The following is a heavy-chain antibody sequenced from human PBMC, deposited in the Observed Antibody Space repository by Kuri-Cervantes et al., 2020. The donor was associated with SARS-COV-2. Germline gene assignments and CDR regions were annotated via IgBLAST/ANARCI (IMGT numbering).Heavy chain of an antibody. J-gene: IGHJ3*02. CDR1: GGSISSSSYY. Sequence: SCTVSGGSISSSSYYWGWIRQPPGKGLEWIGSIYYSGSTYYNPSLKSRVTISVDTSKNQFSLKLSSVTAADTAVYYCARLRGITMIVVVFDAFDIWGQGTMVTVSS. CDR3: ARLRGITMIVVVFDAFDI. CDR2: IYYSGST. D-gene: IGHD3-22*01. V-gene: IGHV4-39*01.